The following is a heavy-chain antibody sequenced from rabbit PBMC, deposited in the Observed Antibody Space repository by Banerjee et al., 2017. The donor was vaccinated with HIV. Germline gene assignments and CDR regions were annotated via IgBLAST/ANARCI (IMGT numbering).Heavy chain of an antibody. D-gene: IGHD6-1*01. V-gene: IGHV1S43*01. CDR3: ARGEYTYGYAGYAYATKYYFNL. Sequence: QSLEESGGDLVKPGASLTLTCTASGFSFSSSYYMCWVRQAPGKGLEWIGCIYTGSGSTWYASWAKGRFTISRSTSLNTVDLKMTSLTAADTATYFCARGEYTYGYAGYAYATKYYFNLWGPGTLVTVS. CDR1: GFSFSSSYY. CDR2: IYTGSGST. J-gene: IGHJ4*01.